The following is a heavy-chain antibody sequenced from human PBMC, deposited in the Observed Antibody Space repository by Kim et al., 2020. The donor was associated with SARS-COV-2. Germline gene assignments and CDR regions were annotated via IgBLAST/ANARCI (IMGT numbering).Heavy chain of an antibody. Sequence: GGSLRLSCTASGFALSTYHMDWVRQAPGKGLEWISFITTSSSVIKYADSVQGRFAISRDNAKNALYLQMDRLRDEDTAVYFCARDLGTPPGGGYWGQGTL. CDR2: ITTSSSVI. CDR3: ARDLGTPPGGGY. CDR1: GFALSTYH. V-gene: IGHV3-48*02. J-gene: IGHJ4*02. D-gene: IGHD1-7*01.